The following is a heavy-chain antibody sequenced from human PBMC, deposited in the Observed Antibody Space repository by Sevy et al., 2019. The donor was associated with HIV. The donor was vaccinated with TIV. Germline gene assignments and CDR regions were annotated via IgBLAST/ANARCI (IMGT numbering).Heavy chain of an antibody. J-gene: IGHJ6*02. CDR3: ARHCSGGSCYSLLPHYYYGMDV. D-gene: IGHD2-15*01. CDR1: GFTFNMYW. CDR2: IKEDGSER. Sequence: GGSLRLSCAASGFTFNMYWMTWVRQAPGKGLEWVANIKEDGSERNYLDSVKGRFTISRDNAKGSLYLQINSLRAEDTAVYHCARHCSGGSCYSLLPHYYYGMDVWGQGTTVTVSS. V-gene: IGHV3-7*01.